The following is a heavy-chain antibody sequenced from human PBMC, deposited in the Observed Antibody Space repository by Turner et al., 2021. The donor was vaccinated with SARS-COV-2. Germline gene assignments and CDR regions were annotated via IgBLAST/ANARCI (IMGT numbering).Heavy chain of an antibody. CDR3: AREAAAGNFHGWFDP. CDR1: GFTVSSNY. D-gene: IGHD6-13*01. Sequence: VQLVESGGGLVQPGGSLRLSFPASGFTVSSNYMSWVRQAPGKGLECVSVIYSGGSTYYADSVKGRFTISRDNSKNTLYLQMNSLRVEDTAVYSCAREAAAGNFHGWFDPWGQGTLVTVSS. V-gene: IGHV3-66*01. J-gene: IGHJ5*02. CDR2: IYSGGST.